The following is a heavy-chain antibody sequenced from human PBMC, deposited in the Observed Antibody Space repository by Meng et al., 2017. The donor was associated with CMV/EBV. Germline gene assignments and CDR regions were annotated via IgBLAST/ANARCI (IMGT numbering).Heavy chain of an antibody. CDR3: AKDQGEVEYYYGSVEYTPDDYYFDY. J-gene: IGHJ4*02. D-gene: IGHD3-10*01. CDR1: GFTFSSYG. Sequence: GESLKISCAASGFTFSSYGMHWVRQAPDKGLEWVAFIRYDGSNKYYADSVKGRFTISRDNSKNTLYLQMNSLRAEDTAVYYCAKDQGEVEYYYGSVEYTPDDYYFDYWGQGTLVTVSS. V-gene: IGHV3-30*02. CDR2: IRYDGSNK.